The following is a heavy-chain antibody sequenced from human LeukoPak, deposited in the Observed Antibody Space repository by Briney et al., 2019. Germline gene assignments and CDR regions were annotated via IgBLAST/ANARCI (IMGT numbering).Heavy chain of an antibody. D-gene: IGHD6-19*01. CDR2: ISDGGDT. J-gene: IGHJ6*03. V-gene: IGHV4-59*01. CDR1: GGSISSYY. Sequence: SETLSPTCTVAGGSISSYYWSWIRQPPGKGLEWIATISDGGDTYYNPSLKSRGFISIDTSRNQFSLKLSSVTAADTAVYYCARGSSGWYPPYYYYMDVWGKGTTVTVSS. CDR3: ARGSSGWYPPYYYYMDV.